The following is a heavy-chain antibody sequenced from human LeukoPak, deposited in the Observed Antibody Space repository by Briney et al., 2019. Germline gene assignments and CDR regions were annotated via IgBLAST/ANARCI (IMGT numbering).Heavy chain of an antibody. Sequence: SETLSLTCTVSGGSISSGDYYWSWIRQPPGKGLEWIGYIYYSGSTNYNPSLKSRVTISVDTSKNQFSLKLSSVTAADTAVYYCARARGSIFGVVIDYWGQGTLVTVSS. J-gene: IGHJ4*02. CDR1: GGSISSGDYY. CDR3: ARARGSIFGVVIDY. CDR2: IYYSGST. D-gene: IGHD3-3*01. V-gene: IGHV4-61*08.